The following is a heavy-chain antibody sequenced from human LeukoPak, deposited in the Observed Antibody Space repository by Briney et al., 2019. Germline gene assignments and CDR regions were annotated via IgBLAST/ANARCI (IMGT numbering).Heavy chain of an antibody. CDR1: GFTFSGSA. CDR2: IRSKANSYAT. V-gene: IGHV3-73*01. D-gene: IGHD6-19*01. Sequence: GGSLKLSCAASGFTFSGSAMHWVRQASGKGLEWVGRIRSKANSYATAYAASVKGRFTISRDDSKNTAYPQMNSLKTEDTAVYYCTGTVAGTWNFDYWGQGTLVTVSS. CDR3: TGTVAGTWNFDY. J-gene: IGHJ4*02.